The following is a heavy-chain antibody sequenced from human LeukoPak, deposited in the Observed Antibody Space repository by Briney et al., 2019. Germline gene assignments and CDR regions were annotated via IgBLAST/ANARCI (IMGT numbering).Heavy chain of an antibody. CDR1: GFTFTSSA. J-gene: IGHJ4*02. V-gene: IGHV1-58*02. CDR2: IVVGSGNT. CDR3: AALWRKRGYSYADDY. Sequence: GASVKVSCKASGFTFTSSAMQWVRQARGQRLEWIGWIVVGSGNTNYAQKFQERVTITRDMSTSTAYKELSSLRSEDTAVYYCAALWRKRGYSYADDYWGQGTLVTVSS. D-gene: IGHD5-18*01.